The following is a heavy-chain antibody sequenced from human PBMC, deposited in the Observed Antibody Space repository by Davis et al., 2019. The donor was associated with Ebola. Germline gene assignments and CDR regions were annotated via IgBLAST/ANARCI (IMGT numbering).Heavy chain of an antibody. CDR1: GYTFTSYY. CDR3: AKDRPRRVVVPAAIVDY. Sequence: ASVKVSCKASGYTFTSYYMHWVRQAPGQGLEWMGIINPSGGSTSYAQKFQGRVTMTRDTSTSTVYMELSSLRSEDTAVYYCAKDRPRRVVVPAAIVDYWGQGTLVTVSS. CDR2: INPSGGST. J-gene: IGHJ4*02. D-gene: IGHD2-2*02. V-gene: IGHV1-46*01.